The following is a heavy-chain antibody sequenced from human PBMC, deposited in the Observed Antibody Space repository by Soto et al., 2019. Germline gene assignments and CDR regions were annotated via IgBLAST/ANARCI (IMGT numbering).Heavy chain of an antibody. J-gene: IGHJ4*02. CDR1: GYTFTSYD. CDR3: ASPATIAARPDPFDY. Sequence: GASVKVSCKASGYTFTSYDINWVRQATGQGLEWMGWMNPNSGNTGYAQKFQGRVTMTRNTSISTAYMELSSLRSEDTAVYYCASPATIAARPDPFDYWGQGTLVTVSS. V-gene: IGHV1-8*01. D-gene: IGHD6-6*01. CDR2: MNPNSGNT.